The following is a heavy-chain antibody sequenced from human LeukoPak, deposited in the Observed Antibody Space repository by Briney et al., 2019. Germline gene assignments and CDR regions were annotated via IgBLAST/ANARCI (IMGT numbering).Heavy chain of an antibody. CDR3: AKAMTGCELDC. V-gene: IGHV3-23*01. Sequence: GGSLRLSCAASGFTFRSYAMSWVRQAPGKGLEWVSTISGSGATTYSAGSVKGRFTISRDNSKNTLYLQMNTLRAEDTAIYYCAKAMTGCELDCWGQGTLVTVSS. J-gene: IGHJ4*02. CDR1: GFTFRSYA. D-gene: IGHD3-9*01. CDR2: ISGSGATT.